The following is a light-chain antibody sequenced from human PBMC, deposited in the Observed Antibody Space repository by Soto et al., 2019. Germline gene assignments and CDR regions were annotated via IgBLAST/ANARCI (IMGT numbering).Light chain of an antibody. J-gene: IGLJ2*01. Sequence: SSELTQPPSVSVAPGKTATITCGGNNIGSKSVHWYQQKPGQAPVLVIYYDSDRPSGIPERFSGSNSGNTATLTISRVEAGDEADYYCQVWDGSSDRVFGGGTKLTVL. CDR1: NIGSKS. CDR2: YDS. V-gene: IGLV3-21*04. CDR3: QVWDGSSDRV.